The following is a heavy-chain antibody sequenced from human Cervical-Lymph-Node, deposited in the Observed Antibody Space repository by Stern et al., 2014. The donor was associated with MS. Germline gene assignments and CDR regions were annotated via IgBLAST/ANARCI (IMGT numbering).Heavy chain of an antibody. D-gene: IGHD3-3*01. CDR2: ISYDGSNK. CDR3: ARNRMQLLRAYGYFDR. Sequence: VQLVESGGGVVQPGGSLRLSCAASGFTFSTYAMHWVRQAPGKGLEWVSVISYDGSNKHYAGSMKGRFTISRDNSKNTVSLQLNSPRAEDTAVYYCARNRMQLLRAYGYFDRGGRGTLVTVSS. J-gene: IGHJ2*01. CDR1: GFTFSTYA. V-gene: IGHV3-30-3*01.